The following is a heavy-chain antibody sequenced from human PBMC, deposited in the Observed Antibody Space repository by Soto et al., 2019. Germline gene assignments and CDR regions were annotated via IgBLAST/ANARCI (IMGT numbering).Heavy chain of an antibody. D-gene: IGHD3-22*01. CDR2: IYHSGST. Sequence: SETLSLTCAVSGGSISSSNWWSWVRQPPGKGLEWIGEIYHSGSTNYNPSLKSRVTISVDKSKNQFSLKLSSVTAADTAVYYCARTYYYDSSGRPRSAFDIWGQGTMVTVSS. V-gene: IGHV4-4*02. CDR1: GGSISSSNW. J-gene: IGHJ3*02. CDR3: ARTYYYDSSGRPRSAFDI.